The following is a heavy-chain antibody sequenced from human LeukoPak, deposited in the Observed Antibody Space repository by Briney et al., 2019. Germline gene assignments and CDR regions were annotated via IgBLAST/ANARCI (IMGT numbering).Heavy chain of an antibody. V-gene: IGHV3-48*02. D-gene: IGHD1-26*01. Sequence: GGSLRLSCAASGFTFSSYAMSWVRQAPGKGLEWVSYIAASSNTIYYADSVKGRFTISRDNAKNSLYLQMNSLRDEDTAVYYCARDFGGSYYFDYWGQGTLVTVSS. J-gene: IGHJ4*02. CDR2: IAASSNTI. CDR3: ARDFGGSYYFDY. CDR1: GFTFSSYA.